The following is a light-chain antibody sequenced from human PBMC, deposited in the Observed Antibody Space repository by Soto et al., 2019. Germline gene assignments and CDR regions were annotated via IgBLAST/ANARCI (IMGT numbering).Light chain of an antibody. V-gene: IGKV3-15*01. J-gene: IGKJ5*01. CDR1: QSVDIN. CDR3: HQRSNWQIT. Sequence: EIVLTQSPATLSVSPGESVTLSCRASQSVDINLAWYQQKPGQAPRLLIYGASTRATDMPGRLRGLVYGNELTIQLRRLKSEEGLVDDGHQRSNWQITFGPGTRLEIK. CDR2: GAS.